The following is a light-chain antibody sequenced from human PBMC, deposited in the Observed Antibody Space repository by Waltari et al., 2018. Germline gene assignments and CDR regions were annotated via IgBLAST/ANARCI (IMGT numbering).Light chain of an antibody. CDR3: QTGSHGTGV. Sequence: QLVLTQSPSASASLGASVKLTCTLSSGHSTNIIAWLQQHPEKGPRYLMNVNSDGSHNKGVGIPERCPGSSSRAERYPTNPSLQSEDEADYDCQTGSHGTGVFGGGTRLTVL. V-gene: IGLV4-69*01. CDR1: SGHSTNI. CDR2: VNSDGSH. J-gene: IGLJ2*01.